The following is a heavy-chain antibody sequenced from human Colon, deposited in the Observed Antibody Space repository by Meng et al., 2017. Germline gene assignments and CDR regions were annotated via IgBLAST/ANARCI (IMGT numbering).Heavy chain of an antibody. D-gene: IGHD1-14*01. CDR1: GGSVSSGTYY. CDR2: IYYSGTT. CDR3: ARDRVPGKY. J-gene: IGHJ4*02. Sequence: QVQLQESGPGLVRPSETLSLTYTVSGGSVSSGTYYWSWIRQPPGKGLEWIGCIYYSGTTNYNPSLKSRVTISVDTSKNQFSLKLSSVTPADTAVYFCARDRVPGKYWGQGTLVTVSS. V-gene: IGHV4-61*01.